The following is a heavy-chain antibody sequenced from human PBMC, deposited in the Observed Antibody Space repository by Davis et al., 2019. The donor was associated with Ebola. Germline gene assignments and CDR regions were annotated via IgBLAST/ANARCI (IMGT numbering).Heavy chain of an antibody. D-gene: IGHD4-17*01. V-gene: IGHV4-34*01. CDR3: ARDRLRRFDY. J-gene: IGHJ4*02. CDR1: GGSFSGYY. CDR2: INHSGST. Sequence: MPSETLSLTCAVYGGSFSGYYWSWIRQPPGKGLEWIGEINHSGSTNYNPSLKSRVTIPVDTSKNQFSLKLSSVTAADTAVYYCARDRLRRFDYWGQGTLVTVSS.